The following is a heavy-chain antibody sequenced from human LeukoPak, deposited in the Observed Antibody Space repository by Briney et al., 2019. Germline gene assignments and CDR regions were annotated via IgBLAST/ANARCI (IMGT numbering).Heavy chain of an antibody. J-gene: IGHJ4*02. CDR3: ARWDCSSGTCFHLDY. V-gene: IGHV4-59*01. CDR2: IYYTGKP. CDR1: SGSISGYY. Sequence: SETLSLTCTVSSGSISGYYWGWIRQPPGGTLEYIGHIYYTGKPDYNPSLKSQVTMSVDTSKNQFSLRLSSVTAADTAVYYCARWDCSSGTCFHLDYWGQGTLVTVSS. D-gene: IGHD6-19*01.